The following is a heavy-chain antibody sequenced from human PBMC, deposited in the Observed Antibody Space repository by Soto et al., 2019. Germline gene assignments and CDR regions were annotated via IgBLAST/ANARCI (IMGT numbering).Heavy chain of an antibody. Sequence: QVQLQESGPGLVKPSQTLSLTCTVSGGSISSGDYYWSWIRQPPGKGLEWIGYIYYSGSTYYNPSLKSRVTISVDTSKNRFSLKLSSVTAADTAVYYCAREVLGYCSGGSCYPRAYYYYGMDVWGQGTTVTVSS. CDR3: AREVLGYCSGGSCYPRAYYYYGMDV. V-gene: IGHV4-30-4*01. J-gene: IGHJ6*02. CDR2: IYYSGST. CDR1: GGSISSGDYY. D-gene: IGHD2-15*01.